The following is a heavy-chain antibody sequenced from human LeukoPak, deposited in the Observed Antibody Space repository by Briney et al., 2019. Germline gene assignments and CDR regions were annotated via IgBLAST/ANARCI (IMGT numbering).Heavy chain of an antibody. D-gene: IGHD3-22*01. V-gene: IGHV1-18*01. CDR3: AKGVHSAIVVARGLEGADY. Sequence: ASVKVSCKASGYTFTSYGIRWVRQAPGQGLEWMGWISAYNGNTNYAQKLQGRVTMTTDTSTSTAYMELRSLRSDDTAVYYCAKGVHSAIVVARGLEGADYWGQGTLVTVSS. CDR2: ISAYNGNT. CDR1: GYTFTSYG. J-gene: IGHJ4*02.